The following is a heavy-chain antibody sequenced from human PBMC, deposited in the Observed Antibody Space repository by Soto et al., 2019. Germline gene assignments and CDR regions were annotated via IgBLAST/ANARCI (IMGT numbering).Heavy chain of an antibody. V-gene: IGHV1-18*01. D-gene: IGHD3-10*01. Sequence: QVQRVQSGAEVKKPGASVKFSCKASGYTFINYAFSWVRQAPGQGLEWMGWISAYNGNTNYAQKLQGRVTMTTDTSTSTAYMELRSLRSDDTAVYYCARGWFGEFMYYFDYWGQGTLVTVSS. CDR3: ARGWFGEFMYYFDY. CDR2: ISAYNGNT. CDR1: GYTFINYA. J-gene: IGHJ4*02.